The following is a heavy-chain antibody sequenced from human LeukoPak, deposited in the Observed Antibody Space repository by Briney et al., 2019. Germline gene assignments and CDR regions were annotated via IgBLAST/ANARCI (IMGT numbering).Heavy chain of an antibody. J-gene: IGHJ5*02. CDR3: ASRPDWFDP. V-gene: IGHV4-34*01. CDR1: GGSFSGYY. CDR2: INHSGST. Sequence: SETLSLTCTVYGGSFSGYYCSWIRQPPGKGLEWIGEINHSGSTNYNPSLKSRVTISVDTSKNQFSLKLSSVTAADTAVYYCASRPDWFDPWGQGTLVTVSS. D-gene: IGHD1-14*01.